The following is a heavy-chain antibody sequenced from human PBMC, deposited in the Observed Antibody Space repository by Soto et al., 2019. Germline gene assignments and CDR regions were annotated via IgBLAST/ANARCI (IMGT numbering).Heavy chain of an antibody. CDR3: ATRRLSLDTLTGPRDYYGMDV. D-gene: IGHD3-9*01. CDR2: VVGSGIYT. Sequence: KGLEWVSGVVGSGIYTNYADSVKGRFTISRDNSKNTLYLQMNSLRAEDTAIYYCATRRLSLDTLTGPRDYYGMDVWGQGTTVSVSS. V-gene: IGHV3-23*01. J-gene: IGHJ6*02.